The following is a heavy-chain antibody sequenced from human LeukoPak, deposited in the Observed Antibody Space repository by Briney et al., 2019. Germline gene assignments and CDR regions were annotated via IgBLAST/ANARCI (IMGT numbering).Heavy chain of an antibody. CDR2: ISGSGSST. J-gene: IGHJ4*02. CDR3: ARDLGSNFDY. Sequence: GGSLRLSCAASGFTFSTYAMSWVRQAPGKGLEWVSVISGSGSSTYYADSVKGRFTISRDNSKNTLYLQMNSLRAEDTAVYYCARDLGSNFDYWGQGTLVTVSS. V-gene: IGHV3-23*01. CDR1: GFTFSTYA.